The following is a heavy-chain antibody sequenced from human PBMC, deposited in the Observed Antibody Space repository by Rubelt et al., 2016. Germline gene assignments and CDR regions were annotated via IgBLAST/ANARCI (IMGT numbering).Heavy chain of an antibody. CDR1: GGSISSSSYY. CDR3: AREPSNGRGVTPDY. Sequence: QLQLQESGPGLVKPSETLSLTCTVSGGSISSSSYYWGWIRQPPGKGLEWIGSIYYSGSTYNNPSLKSRVTITVDTSTNQFSLKLSSVTAAETAVYYWAREPSNGRGVTPDYWGQGTLVTVSS. CDR2: IYYSGST. V-gene: IGHV4-39*07. D-gene: IGHD3-10*01. J-gene: IGHJ4*02.